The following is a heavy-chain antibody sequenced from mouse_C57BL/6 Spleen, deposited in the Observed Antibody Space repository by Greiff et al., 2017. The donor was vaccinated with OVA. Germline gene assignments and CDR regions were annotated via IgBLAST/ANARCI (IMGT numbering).Heavy chain of an antibody. CDR3: ARHESSGDNY. J-gene: IGHJ2*01. V-gene: IGHV5-9*01. CDR2: ISGGGGNT. Sequence: EVKLVESGGGLVKPGGSLKLSCAASGFTFSSYTMSWVRQTPEKRLEWVATISGGGGNTYYPDSVKGRFTISRDNAKNTLYLQMSSLRSEDTALYYCARHESSGDNYWGQGTTLTVSS. D-gene: IGHD3-2*02. CDR1: GFTFSSYT.